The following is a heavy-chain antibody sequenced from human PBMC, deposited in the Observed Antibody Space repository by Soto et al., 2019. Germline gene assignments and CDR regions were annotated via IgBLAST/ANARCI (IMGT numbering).Heavy chain of an antibody. CDR2: LIPIFGTA. V-gene: IGHV1-69*05. Sequence: QVQLVQSGAEVKKPGSSVKVSCKASGGIFSSYAISWVRQAPGQGLEWMGGLIPIFGTANYAQKFQGRVTVVTDESTNIAYMELSSLRSEDTAVYYCARSVYRSSFHFYYYCIDAWGQGTTVTVAS. J-gene: IGHJ6*02. CDR1: GGIFSSYA. CDR3: ARSVYRSSFHFYYYCIDA. D-gene: IGHD6-6*01.